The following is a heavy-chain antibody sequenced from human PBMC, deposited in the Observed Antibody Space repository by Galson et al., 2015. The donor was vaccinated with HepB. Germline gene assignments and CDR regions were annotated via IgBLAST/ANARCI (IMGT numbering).Heavy chain of an antibody. CDR2: IRSKAYGGTT. J-gene: IGHJ5*01. Sequence: SLRLSCAASGFTFGDYAMSWFRQAPGKGLEWVGLIRSKAYGGTTEYAASVKGRFTISTDDSKSIAYLKLNSLKTEDTAAYYCTREALGEMATNYGFDSWGQGTLVTVSS. CDR1: GFTFGDYA. D-gene: IGHD5-24*01. CDR3: TREALGEMATNYGFDS. V-gene: IGHV3-49*03.